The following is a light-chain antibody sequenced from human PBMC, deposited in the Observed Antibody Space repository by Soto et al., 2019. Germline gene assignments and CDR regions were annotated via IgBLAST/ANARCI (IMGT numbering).Light chain of an antibody. CDR1: SSDVGSYNL. Sequence: QSALTQPASVSGSPGQSITVSCTGTSSDVGSYNLVSWYQQHPGKAPKLMIYEGSKRPSGVSTRFSGSKSGDTASLTISGLQAEDEGDYYCCPYAGRRTFYVFGNGTKVTV. CDR3: CPYAGRRTFYV. V-gene: IGLV2-23*01. J-gene: IGLJ1*01. CDR2: EGS.